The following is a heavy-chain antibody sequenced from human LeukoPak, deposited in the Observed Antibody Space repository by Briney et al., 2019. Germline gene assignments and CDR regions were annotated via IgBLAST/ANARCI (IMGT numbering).Heavy chain of an antibody. D-gene: IGHD3-10*01. J-gene: IGHJ4*02. Sequence: GGSLRLSCAASGFSFSGYAMSWVRQAPARGLEWVSSMKGTGEKFYADSVKGRFTLSRDDSKNTVYLQLSNLRVEDTAVYYCARASWFSDAVAVWWGQGTLVTVSS. CDR2: MKGTGEK. CDR1: GFSFSGYA. CDR3: ARASWFSDAVAVW. V-gene: IGHV3-23*01.